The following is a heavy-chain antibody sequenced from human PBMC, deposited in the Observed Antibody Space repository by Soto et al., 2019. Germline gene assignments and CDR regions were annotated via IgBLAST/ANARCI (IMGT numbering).Heavy chain of an antibody. Sequence: QVQLQQWGAGLLKPSETLSLTCAVYGGSFSGYYWSWVRQPPGKGLESIGEITPSGSTNYNPSLMSRVTISVDTSKQLFSLRLTSVTAADTAVYFCVRALGAVQEWGQGTLVTVSS. D-gene: IGHD6-13*01. CDR2: ITPSGST. V-gene: IGHV4-34*01. CDR3: VRALGAVQE. J-gene: IGHJ4*02. CDR1: GGSFSGYY.